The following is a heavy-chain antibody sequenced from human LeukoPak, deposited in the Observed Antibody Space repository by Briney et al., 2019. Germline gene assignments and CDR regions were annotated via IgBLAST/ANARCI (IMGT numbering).Heavy chain of an antibody. CDR2: IYYTGST. CDR1: GGSISSSSSYY. V-gene: IGHV4-39*01. J-gene: IGHJ4*02. Sequence: SETLSLTCTVSGGSISSSSSYYWGWIRQPPGKGLEWIGSIYYTGSTYYNPSLKSRVTISVDKSKNQFSLKLTSVTAADTAVYYCAKTSDFWSGSYYFDYWGQGTLVTVSS. CDR3: AKTSDFWSGSYYFDY. D-gene: IGHD3-3*01.